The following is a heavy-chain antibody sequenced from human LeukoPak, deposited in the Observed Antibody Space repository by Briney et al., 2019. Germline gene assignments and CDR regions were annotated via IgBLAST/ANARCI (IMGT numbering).Heavy chain of an antibody. CDR1: GFSFSGYD. Sequence: GGSLRLSCAVSGFSFSGYDMSWVRQAPGKGLEGVSAISGSGGSTYYADSVKGRFTISRDNSKNTLYLQMNSLRAEDTAVFYCARDEGSGSYLDYWGQGTLVAVSS. V-gene: IGHV3-23*01. D-gene: IGHD3-10*01. CDR2: ISGSGGST. CDR3: ARDEGSGSYLDY. J-gene: IGHJ4*02.